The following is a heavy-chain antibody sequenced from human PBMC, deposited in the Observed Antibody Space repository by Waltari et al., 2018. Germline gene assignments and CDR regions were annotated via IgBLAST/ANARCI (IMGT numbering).Heavy chain of an antibody. CDR3: ARGPTRNWFDP. CDR1: GGSFSGYY. CDR2: INHSGST. Sequence: QVQLQQWGAGLLKPSETLSLTCAVYGGSFSGYYWSWIRQPPGKGLEWIGEINHSGSTNYNPSLKSRVTISVDTAKNQFSLKLSSGTAADTAVYYCARGPTRNWFDPWGQGTLVTVSS. J-gene: IGHJ5*02. V-gene: IGHV4-34*01.